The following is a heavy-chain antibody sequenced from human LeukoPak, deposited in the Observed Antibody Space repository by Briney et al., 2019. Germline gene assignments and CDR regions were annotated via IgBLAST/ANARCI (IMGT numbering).Heavy chain of an antibody. D-gene: IGHD3-22*01. Sequence: GESLKISCKGSGYSFTSYWIGWVRQMPGKGLEWMGIIYPGDSDTRYSLSFQGQVTISADKSISTAYLQWSSLKASDTAMYYCAKTYYYDSSGYYQGPFDYWGQGTLVTVSS. CDR3: AKTYYYDSSGYYQGPFDY. J-gene: IGHJ4*02. V-gene: IGHV5-51*01. CDR2: IYPGDSDT. CDR1: GYSFTSYW.